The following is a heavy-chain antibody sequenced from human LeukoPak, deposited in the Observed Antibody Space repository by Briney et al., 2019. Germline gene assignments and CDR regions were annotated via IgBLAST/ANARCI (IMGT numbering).Heavy chain of an antibody. Sequence: GALRLSCAASGFTFSSYGMHWVRQAPGKGLEWVAVIWYDGSNKYYADSVKGRFTISRDNAKNSLYLQMNSLRAEDTAVYYCARYADILTGPVSYYYYGMDVWGQGTTVTVSS. J-gene: IGHJ6*02. CDR3: ARYADILTGPVSYYYYGMDV. CDR2: IWYDGSNK. D-gene: IGHD3-9*01. V-gene: IGHV3-33*01. CDR1: GFTFSSYG.